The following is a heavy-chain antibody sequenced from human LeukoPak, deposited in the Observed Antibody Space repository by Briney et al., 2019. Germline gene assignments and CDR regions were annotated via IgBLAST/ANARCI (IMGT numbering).Heavy chain of an antibody. J-gene: IGHJ6*03. CDR1: GGSISSSSYY. CDR2: IYYSGST. D-gene: IGHD2-2*01. V-gene: IGHV4-39*07. CDR3: AREVEYCRSTSCYQAYYYYYYYMDV. Sequence: PSETLSLTCTVSGGSISSSSYYWGWIRQPPGKGLEWIGSIYYSGSTYYNPSLKSRVTISVDTSKNQFSLKLSSVTAADTAVYYCAREVEYCRSTSCYQAYYYYYYYMDVWGKGTTVTVSS.